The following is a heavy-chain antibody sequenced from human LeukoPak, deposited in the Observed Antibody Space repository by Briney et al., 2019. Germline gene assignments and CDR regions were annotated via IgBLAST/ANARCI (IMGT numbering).Heavy chain of an antibody. CDR3: AKHRFESGGYHSTD. J-gene: IGHJ4*02. V-gene: IGHV3-23*01. CDR1: GFTFSSYG. Sequence: GGSLRFSCAASGFTFSSYGMHWVRQAPGKGLAWVSTISGGSGSTYCADSVKGRFTISRDNSKNTLYLQMNSLRDEDTAVYYCAKHRFESGGYHSTDWGQGTLVTVSS. CDR2: ISGGSGST. D-gene: IGHD3-22*01.